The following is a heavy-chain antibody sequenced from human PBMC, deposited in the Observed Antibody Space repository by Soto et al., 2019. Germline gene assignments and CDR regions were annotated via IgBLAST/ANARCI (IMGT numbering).Heavy chain of an antibody. CDR3: ARVWERTVTTRNYFYGMDV. CDR2: ISGSGGST. D-gene: IGHD4-17*01. J-gene: IGHJ6*02. Sequence: EVQLLEAGGGLVQPGGSLRLSCAASGFTFSSYAMSWVRQVPGKGLEWVSTISGSGGSTYLADSVKGRFTISRDNSKNTLYLQMNSLRAEYTAVYSCARVWERTVTTRNYFYGMDVWGQGTTVTVSS. CDR1: GFTFSSYA. V-gene: IGHV3-23*01.